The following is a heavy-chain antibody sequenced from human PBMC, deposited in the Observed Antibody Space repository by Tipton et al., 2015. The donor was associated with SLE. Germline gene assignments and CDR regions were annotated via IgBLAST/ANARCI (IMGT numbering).Heavy chain of an antibody. CDR2: MNPNSGNT. V-gene: IGHV1-8*01. D-gene: IGHD3-10*01. J-gene: IGHJ4*02. Sequence: QLVQSGAEVKKPGDSVKVSCKASGNTFTSYDINWVRQATGQGLEWMGWMNPNSGNTGYAQKFQGRVTMTRNTSISTAYMELSRLRSEDTAVYYCASGGFYGSGSWWGYWGQGTLVTVSS. CDR1: GNTFTSYD. CDR3: ASGGFYGSGSWWGY.